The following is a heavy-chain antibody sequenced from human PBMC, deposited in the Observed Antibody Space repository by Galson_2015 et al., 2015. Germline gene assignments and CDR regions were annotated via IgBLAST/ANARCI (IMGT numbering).Heavy chain of an antibody. Sequence: SLRLSCAASGFTFSRYRMNWVRQAPGKGLEWVSSISSSSRNMYYADSVKSRFTISRDNAKNSLYLQMNSLRAEDTAVYYCARDSTNFDYWGQGTLATVSS. CDR1: GFTFSRYR. CDR3: ARDSTNFDY. V-gene: IGHV3-21*01. CDR2: ISSSSRNM. J-gene: IGHJ4*02. D-gene: IGHD4-11*01.